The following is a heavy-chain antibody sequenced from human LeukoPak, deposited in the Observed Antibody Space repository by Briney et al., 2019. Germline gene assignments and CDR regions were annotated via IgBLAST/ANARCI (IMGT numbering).Heavy chain of an antibody. Sequence: ASVKVSCEASADTFTGYYTHWVRPAPGQGLEWMGWINPNSGGTEYTQRFQGRVTMTRDTSISTAYMELSSLRSDDTAVYYCALEPIALSIWGQGTMVTVSS. J-gene: IGHJ3*01. CDR2: INPNSGGT. CDR1: ADTFTGYY. CDR3: ALEPIALSI. V-gene: IGHV1-2*02. D-gene: IGHD3-3*01.